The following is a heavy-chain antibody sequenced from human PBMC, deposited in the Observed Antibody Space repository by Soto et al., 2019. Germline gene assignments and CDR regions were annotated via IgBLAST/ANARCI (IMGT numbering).Heavy chain of an antibody. D-gene: IGHD2-21*02. CDR3: ARSIVVVTALDY. CDR2: INAGNGNT. V-gene: IGHV1-3*01. J-gene: IGHJ4*02. Sequence: ASVKVSCKASGYTFTSYAMHWVRQAPGQRLEWMGWINAGNGNTKYSQKFQGRVTITRDTSASTAYMELSSLRSEDTAVYYCARSIVVVTALDYSGRGTLVTVSS. CDR1: GYTFTSYA.